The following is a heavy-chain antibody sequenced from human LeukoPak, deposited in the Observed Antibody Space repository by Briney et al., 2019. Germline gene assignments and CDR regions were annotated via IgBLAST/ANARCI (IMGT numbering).Heavy chain of an antibody. D-gene: IGHD6-13*01. CDR1: GDSISNYY. CDR3: AKGRTAAGSFDY. Sequence: SETLSLTCTVSGDSISNYYWSWIRQPPGKGPEWIGYIYHSGFTNYNPSLKSRVTISVDTSKNQFSLRLSPVTAADTAVYYCAKGRTAAGSFDYWGQGTLVTVSS. CDR2: IYHSGFT. J-gene: IGHJ4*02. V-gene: IGHV4-59*08.